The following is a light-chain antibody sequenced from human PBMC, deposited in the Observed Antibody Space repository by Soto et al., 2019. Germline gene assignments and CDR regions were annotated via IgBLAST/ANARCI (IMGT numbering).Light chain of an antibody. Sequence: DIQMTQSPSTLSASVGDRVTITCRASQSISSWLAWYQQKPGKAPKLRIYKASSLESGVPSRFSGSGPGTEFTLTISSLQPDDFATYYCQQYNSYSYTFGQGTKVDIK. CDR2: KAS. CDR1: QSISSW. CDR3: QQYNSYSYT. J-gene: IGKJ2*01. V-gene: IGKV1-5*03.